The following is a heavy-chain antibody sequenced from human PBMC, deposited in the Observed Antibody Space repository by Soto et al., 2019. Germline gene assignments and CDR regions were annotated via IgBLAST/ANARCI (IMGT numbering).Heavy chain of an antibody. D-gene: IGHD3-10*01. CDR2: IRKKSDGGTT. V-gene: IGHV3-15*01. CDR1: GFTVSSTW. J-gene: IGHJ5*02. CDR3: TESLGH. Sequence: QVMESGGGLVKPGASLRLSCAASGFTVSSTWMTWVRQAPGKGLEWVGRIRKKSDGGTTDLAAPGKGRFTISRDESENTVYLQMNSLKIEDTAVYYCTESLGHWGQGTLVTVSS.